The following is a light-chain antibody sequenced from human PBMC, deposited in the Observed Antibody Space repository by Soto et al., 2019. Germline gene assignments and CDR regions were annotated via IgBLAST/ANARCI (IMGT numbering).Light chain of an antibody. CDR1: SRDVGGDNY. Sequence: QSVLTQPPSASGSPGPSVTISCTGTSRDVGGDNYDSWYQQHPGKVPKLMVYEVNNRPSGVPDRFSGSKSGNTASLTVSGLQSEDEADYYCTSYAGGNNVFGTGTKVTVL. CDR2: EVN. CDR3: TSYAGGNNV. J-gene: IGLJ1*01. V-gene: IGLV2-8*01.